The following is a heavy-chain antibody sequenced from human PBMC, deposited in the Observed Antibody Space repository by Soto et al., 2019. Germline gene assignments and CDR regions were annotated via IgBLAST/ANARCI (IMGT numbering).Heavy chain of an antibody. V-gene: IGHV5-51*01. CDR3: ARLNIELRYYYYYMDV. Sequence: GESLKISCKGSGCSFTSYWIGWVRQMPGKGLEWMGIIYPGDSDTRYSPSFQGQVTISADKSISTAYLQWSSLKASDTAMYYCARLNIELRYYYYYMDVWGKGTTVTVSS. CDR2: IYPGDSDT. J-gene: IGHJ6*03. D-gene: IGHD1-7*01. CDR1: GCSFTSYW.